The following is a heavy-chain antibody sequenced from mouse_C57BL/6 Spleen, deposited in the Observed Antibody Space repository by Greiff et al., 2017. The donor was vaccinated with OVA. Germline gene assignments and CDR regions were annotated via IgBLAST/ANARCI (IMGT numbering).Heavy chain of an antibody. J-gene: IGHJ4*01. CDR1: GYAFSSYW. CDR2: IYPGDGDT. CDR3: ARLGDWSYAMDY. Sequence: VQLQQSGAELVKPGASVKISCKASGYAFSSYWMNWVKQRPGKGLEWIGQIYPGDGDTNYNGKFKGKATLTADKSSSTAYMQLSSLTSEDSAVYFCARLGDWSYAMDYWGQGTSVTVSS. V-gene: IGHV1-80*01. D-gene: IGHD3-3*01.